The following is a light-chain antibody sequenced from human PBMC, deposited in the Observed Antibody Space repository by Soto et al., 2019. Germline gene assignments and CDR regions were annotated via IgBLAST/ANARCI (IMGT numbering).Light chain of an antibody. J-gene: IGKJ1*01. CDR3: QQYNTFWT. CDR2: DVS. V-gene: IGKV1-5*01. Sequence: GDRVTITCRASQSISSWLAWYQQKPGKAPKLLIYDVSNLESGVPSRFSGSGSGTEFTLTISSLQPDDVATYYCQQYNTFWTFGQGTKVDTK. CDR1: QSISSW.